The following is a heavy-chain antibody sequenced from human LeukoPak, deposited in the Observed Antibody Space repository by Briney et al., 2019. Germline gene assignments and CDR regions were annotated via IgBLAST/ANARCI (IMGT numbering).Heavy chain of an antibody. J-gene: IGHJ3*02. Sequence: ASVTVSCKASGYTFTSYYMHWVRQAPGQGLEWMGIINPSGGSTSYAQKFQGRVTMTRDMSTSTVYMELSSLRSEDTAVYYCARVQRVMYYDILTGYYRGDAFDIWGQGTMVTVSS. CDR3: ARVQRVMYYDILTGYYRGDAFDI. V-gene: IGHV1-46*01. CDR2: INPSGGST. D-gene: IGHD3-9*01. CDR1: GYTFTSYY.